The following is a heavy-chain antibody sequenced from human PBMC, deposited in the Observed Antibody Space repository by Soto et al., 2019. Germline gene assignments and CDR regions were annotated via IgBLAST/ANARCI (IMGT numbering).Heavy chain of an antibody. V-gene: IGHV3-49*05. J-gene: IGHJ6*02. D-gene: IGHD6-6*01. CDR1: GFTFGYYA. CDR2: IRSKAYGGTT. CDR3: TRGTRPDGMDV. Sequence: KPGGSLRLSCTGSGFTFGYYAMSVFRRAPGKGLEWVGFIRSKAYGGTTEWAASVRGRFTFSRDDSKRIAYLQMNSLKTEDTGVYWCTRGTRPDGMDVWGQGTTVTV.